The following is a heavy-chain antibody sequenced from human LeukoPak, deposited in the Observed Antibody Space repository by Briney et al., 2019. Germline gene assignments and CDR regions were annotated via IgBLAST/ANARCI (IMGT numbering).Heavy chain of an antibody. D-gene: IGHD3-22*01. CDR3: TTDPYYYDSTAH. CDR1: GFTFSNAW. V-gene: IGHV3-15*01. Sequence: PGGSLRLSCAASGFTFSNAWMSWVRQAPGKGLEWVGRIKSKTDGGTTDYAAPVKGRFTISRDDSKNTLYLQMNSLKTEDTAVYYCTTDPYYYDSTAHWSQGTLVTVSS. CDR2: IKSKTDGGTT. J-gene: IGHJ4*02.